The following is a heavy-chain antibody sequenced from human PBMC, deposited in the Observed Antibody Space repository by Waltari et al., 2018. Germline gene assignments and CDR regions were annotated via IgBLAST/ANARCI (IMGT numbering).Heavy chain of an antibody. J-gene: IGHJ6*03. CDR2: INHSGST. CDR3: ARGPTYYYDSSGYLEPYYMDV. V-gene: IGHV4-34*01. Sequence: QVQLQQWGAGLLKPSATLSLTCAVYGGSFSGYYWSWIRQPPGKGLEWIGEINHSGSTNYNPSLKSRVTISVDTSKNQFSLKLSSVTAADTAVYYCARGPTYYYDSSGYLEPYYMDVWGKGTTVTVSS. D-gene: IGHD3-22*01. CDR1: GGSFSGYY.